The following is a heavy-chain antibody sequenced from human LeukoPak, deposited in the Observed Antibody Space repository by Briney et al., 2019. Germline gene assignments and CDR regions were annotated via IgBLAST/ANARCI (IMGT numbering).Heavy chain of an antibody. J-gene: IGHJ4*02. CDR2: ISSGSNYI. CDR3: ARVGCSGGTCYDY. V-gene: IGHV3-21*01. D-gene: IGHD2-15*01. CDR1: GFTFSSYS. Sequence: PGRSLRLSCAASGFTFSSYSMYWVRQAPGKGLEWVSFISSGSNYIYYIDSVKGRFTISRDNAKNSLYLQMNSLRVEDTAIYYCARVGCSGGTCYDYWGQGTLVTVSS.